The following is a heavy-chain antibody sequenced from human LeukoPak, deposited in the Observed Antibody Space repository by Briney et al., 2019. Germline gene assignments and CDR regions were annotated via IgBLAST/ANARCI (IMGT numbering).Heavy chain of an antibody. J-gene: IGHJ4*02. CDR2: ISGGGEHT. D-gene: IGHD6-13*01. Sequence: GGSLRLSCAASGFTFTNFAMKWFRQAPGKGLEWVADISGGGEHTFYADSVKGRFTISRDNSKDTLHLQMSILRPEDTALYYCASGPYSSSYFASWGQGTMVTVSS. V-gene: IGHV3-23*01. CDR1: GFTFTNFA. CDR3: ASGPYSSSYFAS.